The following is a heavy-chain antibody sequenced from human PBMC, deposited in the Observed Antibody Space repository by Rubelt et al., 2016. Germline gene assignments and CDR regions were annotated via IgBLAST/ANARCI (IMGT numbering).Heavy chain of an antibody. Sequence: QVQLVQSGAEVKKPGSSVKVSCKASGGTFSSYAISWVRQAPGQGLEWMGGIIPIFGTANDARKFPGGGRITADESTSIAYMELSSLRSEDTAVYYCASSWSYQNFDYWGQGTLVTVSS. CDR2: IIPIFGTA. V-gene: IGHV1-69*01. J-gene: IGHJ4*02. D-gene: IGHD1-26*01. CDR3: ASSWSYQNFDY. CDR1: GGTFSSYA.